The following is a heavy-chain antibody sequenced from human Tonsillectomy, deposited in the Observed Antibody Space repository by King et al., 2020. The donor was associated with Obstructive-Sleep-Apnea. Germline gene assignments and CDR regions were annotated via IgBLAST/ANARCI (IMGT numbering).Heavy chain of an antibody. D-gene: IGHD6-19*01. CDR3: ARDRAAVAGTSAFDI. J-gene: IGHJ3*02. V-gene: IGHV4-39*07. CDR2: IYYSGST. Sequence: PLQESGPGLVKPSETLSLTCTVSGGSISSSSYYWGWIRQPPGKGLEWIGSIYYSGSTYYNPSLKSRVTISVGTSKNQFSLKLSSVTTADTAVYYCARDRAAVAGTSAFDIWGQGTMVTVSS. CDR1: GGSISSSSYY.